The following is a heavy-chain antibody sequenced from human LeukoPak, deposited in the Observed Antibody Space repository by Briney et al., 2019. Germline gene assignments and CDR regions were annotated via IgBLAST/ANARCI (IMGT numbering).Heavy chain of an antibody. D-gene: IGHD6-13*01. CDR2: IKEDGSRT. CDR1: GFSFSTSW. Sequence: GGSLRLSCTTSGFSFSTSWMSWVRQTPGKGLEGVANIKEDGSRTYLADAVQGRFSVSRDNAKNSVYLQMSSLRADDTSVYYCARGIASSSIWYWYFDLWGRGTFVSVSS. J-gene: IGHJ2*01. CDR3: ARGIASSSIWYWYFDL. V-gene: IGHV3-7*01.